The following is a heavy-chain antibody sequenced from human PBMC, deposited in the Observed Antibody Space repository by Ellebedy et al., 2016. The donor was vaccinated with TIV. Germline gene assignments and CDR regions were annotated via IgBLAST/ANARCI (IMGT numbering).Heavy chain of an antibody. V-gene: IGHV4-30-2*01. D-gene: IGHD3-10*01. CDR1: GGSISSGGYS. CDR2: IYHSGST. J-gene: IGHJ4*02. Sequence: SETLSLXXAVSGGSISSGGYSWSWIRQPPGKGLEWIGYIYHSGSTYYNPSLKSRVTISVDTSKNQFSLKLSSVTAADTAVYYCARGRGADYWGQGTLVTVSS. CDR3: ARGRGADY.